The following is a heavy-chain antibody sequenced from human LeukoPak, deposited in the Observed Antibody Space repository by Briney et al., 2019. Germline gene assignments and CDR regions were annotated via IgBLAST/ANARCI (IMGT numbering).Heavy chain of an antibody. CDR3: ARAGSSSWWDAFDI. J-gene: IGHJ3*02. Sequence: ASVKVSCKASGYTFTGYYMHWVRQAPGQGLEWMGWINPNSGGTNYAQKFQGRVTMTRDTSISTAYMELSRLRSDDTAVYYCARAGSSSWWDAFDIWGQGTMVTVSS. V-gene: IGHV1-2*02. CDR2: INPNSGGT. D-gene: IGHD6-13*01. CDR1: GYTFTGYY.